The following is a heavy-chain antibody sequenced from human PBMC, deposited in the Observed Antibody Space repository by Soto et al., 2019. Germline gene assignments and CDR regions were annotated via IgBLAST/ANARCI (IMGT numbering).Heavy chain of an antibody. CDR1: GYTFNTFG. D-gene: IGHD1-7*01. V-gene: IGHV1-18*01. CDR2: VSGYSDKR. J-gene: IGHJ4*01. CDR3: ARGWGNYVGVNDF. Sequence: ASVKVSCKASGYTFNTFGITWVRQAPGQGLEWMGCVSGYSDKRDYSRKLQDRITLTADPSTTTSYMELRSLTSDDTAVYYCARGWGNYVGVNDFWG.